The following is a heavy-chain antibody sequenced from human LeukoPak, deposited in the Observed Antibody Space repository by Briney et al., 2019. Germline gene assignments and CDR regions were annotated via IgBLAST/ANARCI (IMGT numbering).Heavy chain of an antibody. Sequence: GGSLRLSCAASGFTFSHYIVNWVRQAPGKGMEWVSCITGSSDYIFYADSVRGRFTISRDNAENSLYLQMNSLRAEDTAVYYCAKFKGHYGDSEYYFDYLGQGTLVTVSS. CDR2: ITGSSDYI. CDR3: AKFKGHYGDSEYYFDY. J-gene: IGHJ4*02. D-gene: IGHD3-10*01. CDR1: GFTFSHYI. V-gene: IGHV3-21*01.